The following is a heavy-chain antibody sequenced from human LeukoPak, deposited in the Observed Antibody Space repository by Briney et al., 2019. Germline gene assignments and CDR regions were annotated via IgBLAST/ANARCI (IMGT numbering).Heavy chain of an antibody. V-gene: IGHV3-33*01. Sequence: PGRSLRLSCAASGFTFSSYGMHWVRQAPGKGLEWVAVIWYDGSNKYYADSVKGRFTISRDNSKNTLYLQMNSLRAEDTAVYYCARDEYCSGGSCYFFDYWGQGTLVTVSS. J-gene: IGHJ4*02. CDR2: IWYDGSNK. D-gene: IGHD2-15*01. CDR3: ARDEYCSGGSCYFFDY. CDR1: GFTFSSYG.